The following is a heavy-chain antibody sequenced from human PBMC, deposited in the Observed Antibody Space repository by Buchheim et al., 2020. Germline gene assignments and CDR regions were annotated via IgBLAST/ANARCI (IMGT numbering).Heavy chain of an antibody. D-gene: IGHD1-26*01. V-gene: IGHV3-23*04. Sequence: EVQLVESGGGLVQPGGSLRLSCAASGFTFSSYAMSWVRQAPGKGLEWVSTISGSGGSTYYAESVKGRFTISRDNSKKTLYLQMNSLRAEDTAVYYCAKVGPCGSYCSYYYYGMDVWGQGTT. CDR1: GFTFSSYA. CDR2: ISGSGGST. CDR3: AKVGPCGSYCSYYYYGMDV. J-gene: IGHJ6*02.